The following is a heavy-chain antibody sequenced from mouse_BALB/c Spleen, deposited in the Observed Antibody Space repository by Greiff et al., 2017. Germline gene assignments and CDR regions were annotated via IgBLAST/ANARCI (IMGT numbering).Heavy chain of an antibody. D-gene: IGHD4-1*01. V-gene: IGHV1-9*01. CDR2: ILPGSGST. CDR1: GYTFSSYW. Sequence: QVQLKESGAELMKPGASVKISCKATGYTFSSYWIEWVKQRPGHGLEWIGEILPGSGSTNYNEKFKGKATFTADTSSNTAYMQLSSLTSEDSAVYYCARRGWDRAMDYWGQGTSVTVSS. CDR3: ARRGWDRAMDY. J-gene: IGHJ4*01.